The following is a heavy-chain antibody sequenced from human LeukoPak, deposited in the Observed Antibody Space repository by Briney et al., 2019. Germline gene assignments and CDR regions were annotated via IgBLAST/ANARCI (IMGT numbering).Heavy chain of an antibody. CDR3: AREYQLLYYYYYYMDV. CDR1: GGSISSYY. D-gene: IGHD2-2*01. V-gene: IGHV4-4*07. Sequence: SETLSLTCTDSGGSISSYYWSWIRQPAGKGPEWIGRIYTSGSTNYNPSLKSRVTMSVDTSKNQFSLKLSSVTAADTAVYYCAREYQLLYYYYYYMDVWGKGTTVTVSS. J-gene: IGHJ6*03. CDR2: IYTSGST.